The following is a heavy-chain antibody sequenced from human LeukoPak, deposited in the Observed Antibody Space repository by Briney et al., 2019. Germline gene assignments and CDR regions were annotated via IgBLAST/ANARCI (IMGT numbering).Heavy chain of an antibody. CDR3: ARGGIADRLGN. CDR2: ISDSGST. D-gene: IGHD6-6*01. Sequence: SETLYLTCAVYGGAFSGYFWTWLRQPPGKGLVGIGDISDSGSTNYNPSLKSRVTISVDTSQNQFALRLSSVTAADTAVYYRARGGIADRLGNWGQGTLVTVSS. V-gene: IGHV4-34*01. J-gene: IGHJ4*02. CDR1: GGAFSGYF.